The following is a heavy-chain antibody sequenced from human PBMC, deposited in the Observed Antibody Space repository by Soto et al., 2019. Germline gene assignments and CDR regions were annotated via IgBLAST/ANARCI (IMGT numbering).Heavy chain of an antibody. V-gene: IGHV3-23*01. CDR2: ISGSGGST. CDR3: AKDVGRDIVVVVALDAFDI. Sequence: GGSLRLSCAASGFTFSSYAMSWVRPAPGKGQEWVSAISGSGGSTYYADSVKGRFTISRDNSKNTLYLQMNSLRAEDTAVYYCAKDVGRDIVVVVALDAFDIWGQGTMVTVSS. D-gene: IGHD2-15*01. J-gene: IGHJ3*02. CDR1: GFTFSSYA.